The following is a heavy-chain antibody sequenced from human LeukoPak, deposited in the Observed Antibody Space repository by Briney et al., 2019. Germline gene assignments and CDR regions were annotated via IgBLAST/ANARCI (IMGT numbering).Heavy chain of an antibody. V-gene: IGHV3-21*05. Sequence: GGSLSLSCVASGFTFSIYSMNWVRQAPGKGLEWVSYISKNSDDIYNADSVRGRFTISRDNAKNSLYLQMNSLRAEDTAVYYCARVRPGYYCDYWGQGILVTVSS. CDR1: GFTFSIYS. CDR2: ISKNSDDI. J-gene: IGHJ4*02. CDR3: ARVRPGYYCDY.